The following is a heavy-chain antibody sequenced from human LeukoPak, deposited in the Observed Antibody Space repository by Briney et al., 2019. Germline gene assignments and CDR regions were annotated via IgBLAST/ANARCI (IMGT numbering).Heavy chain of an antibody. CDR3: ARPYYDFWSGYHIVGFDP. J-gene: IGHJ5*02. Sequence: SETLSLTRTVSGGSISSSSYYWGWIRQPPGKGLEWIGSIYYSGSTYYNPSLKSRVTISVDTSKNQFSLKLSSVTAADTAVYYCARPYYDFWSGYHIVGFDPWGQGTLVTVSS. CDR2: IYYSGST. CDR1: GGSISSSSYY. V-gene: IGHV4-39*01. D-gene: IGHD3-3*01.